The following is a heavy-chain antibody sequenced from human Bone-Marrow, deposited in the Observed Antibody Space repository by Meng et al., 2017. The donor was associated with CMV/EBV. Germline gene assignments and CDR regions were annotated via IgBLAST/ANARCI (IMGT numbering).Heavy chain of an antibody. CDR3: ARDALPPQPGYYYGMDV. CDR2: IWYDGSNK. V-gene: IGHV3-30*19. D-gene: IGHD6-13*01. Sequence: GESLKISCAASGFTFGSYGMHWVRQAPGKGLEWVAVIWYDGSNKYYADSVKGRFTISRDNSKNTLYLQMNSLRAEDTAVYYCARDALPPQPGYYYGMDVWGQGTTVTVSS. J-gene: IGHJ6*02. CDR1: GFTFGSYG.